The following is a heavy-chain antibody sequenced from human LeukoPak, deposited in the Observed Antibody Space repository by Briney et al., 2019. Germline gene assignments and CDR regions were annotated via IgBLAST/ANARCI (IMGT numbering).Heavy chain of an antibody. CDR2: IWYDGSNK. Sequence: GGSLRLSCAASGFTFSSYGVHWVRQAPGKGLEWVAVIWYDGSNKYYADSVKGRFTISRDDAKNSLYLQMNSLRAEDTAVYFCARDFGPRLYAFDVWGQGTMITVSS. D-gene: IGHD3-16*01. CDR1: GFTFSSYG. V-gene: IGHV3-33*01. CDR3: ARDFGPRLYAFDV. J-gene: IGHJ3*01.